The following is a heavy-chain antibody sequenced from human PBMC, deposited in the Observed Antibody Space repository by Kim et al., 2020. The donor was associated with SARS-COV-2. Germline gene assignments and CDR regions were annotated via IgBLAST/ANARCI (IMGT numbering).Heavy chain of an antibody. CDR1: GYTFTSYA. J-gene: IGHJ4*02. D-gene: IGHD3-9*01. V-gene: IGHV1-3*01. CDR3: ARAWGFDWLLSYYFDY. CDR2: INAGNGNT. Sequence: ASVKVSCKASGYTFTSYAMHWVRQAPGQRLEWMGWINAGNGNTKYSQKFQGRVTITRDTSASTAYMELSSLRSEDTAVYYCARAWGFDWLLSYYFDYWGQGALVTVSS.